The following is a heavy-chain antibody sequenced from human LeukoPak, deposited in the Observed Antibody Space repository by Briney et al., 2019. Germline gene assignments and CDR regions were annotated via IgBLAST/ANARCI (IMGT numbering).Heavy chain of an antibody. CDR1: GFTFSSYA. V-gene: IGHV3-7*01. D-gene: IGHD5-12*01. CDR2: IKQDGSEK. Sequence: GGSPRLSCAASGFTFSSYAMSWVRQAPGKGLEWVANIKQDGSEKYYVESVKGRFTISRDNAKNSLYLQMNSLRAEDTAVYYCARAGSGYDSTSHYFYYMDVWGKGTTVTVSS. CDR3: ARAGSGYDSTSHYFYYMDV. J-gene: IGHJ6*03.